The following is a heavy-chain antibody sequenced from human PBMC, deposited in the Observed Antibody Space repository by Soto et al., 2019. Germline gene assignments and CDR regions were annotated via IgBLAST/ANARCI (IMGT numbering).Heavy chain of an antibody. CDR2: IYSGGST. J-gene: IGHJ1*01. CDR3: ARDRVESGYPEYFQH. CDR1: GGSISSGGYS. D-gene: IGHD3-22*01. Sequence: ETLSLTCAVSGGSISSGGYSWSWIRQPPGKGLEWVSVIYSGGSTYYADSVKGRFTISRDNSKNTLYLQMNSLRAEDTAVYYCARDRVESGYPEYFQHWGQGTLVTVSS. V-gene: IGHV3-53*01.